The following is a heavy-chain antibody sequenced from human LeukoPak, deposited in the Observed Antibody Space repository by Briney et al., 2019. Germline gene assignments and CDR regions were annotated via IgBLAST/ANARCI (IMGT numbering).Heavy chain of an antibody. D-gene: IGHD2-15*01. V-gene: IGHV4-4*09. J-gene: IGHJ4*02. CDR3: ARGRRIVGIVPRYYFDY. CDR1: GGSISSYY. CDR2: IYTSGST. Sequence: PSETLSLTCTVSGGSISSYYWSWIRQPPGKGLEWIGYIYTSGSTNYNPSLKSRVTISVDTSENQFSLKLSSVTAADTAVYYCARGRRIVGIVPRYYFDYWGQGTLVTVSS.